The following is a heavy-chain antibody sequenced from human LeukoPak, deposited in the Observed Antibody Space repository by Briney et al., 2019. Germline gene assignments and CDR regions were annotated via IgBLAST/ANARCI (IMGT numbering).Heavy chain of an antibody. Sequence: SVKVSCTASGGTFSSYAICWVRQAPGQGLEWMGGIIPIFGTANYAQKFQGRVTITGDKSTSTAYMELSSLRSEDTAVYYCAREDSSGYYYKAFDIWGQGTMVTVSS. CDR2: IIPIFGTA. D-gene: IGHD3-22*01. V-gene: IGHV1-69*06. CDR3: AREDSSGYYYKAFDI. J-gene: IGHJ3*02. CDR1: GGTFSSYA.